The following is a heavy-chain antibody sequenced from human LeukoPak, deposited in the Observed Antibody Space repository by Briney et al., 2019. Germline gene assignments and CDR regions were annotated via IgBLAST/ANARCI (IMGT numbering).Heavy chain of an antibody. CDR2: IYHSGST. CDR3: ARDAAYYYDSSGYYGWYFDL. Sequence: SETLSLTCTVSGGSISSGGYWWSWIRQHPGKGLEWIAYIYHSGSTYYNPSLKSRADISVDPSKEQISLTLSSVTAADTDVYFFARDAAYYYDSSGYYGWYFDLWGRGTLVTVSS. CDR1: GGSISSGGYW. V-gene: IGHV4-31*03. J-gene: IGHJ2*01. D-gene: IGHD3-22*01.